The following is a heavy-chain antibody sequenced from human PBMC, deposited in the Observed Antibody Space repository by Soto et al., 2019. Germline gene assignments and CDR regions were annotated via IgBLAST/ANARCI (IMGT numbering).Heavy chain of an antibody. J-gene: IGHJ4*02. V-gene: IGHV3-23*01. D-gene: IGHD6-19*01. CDR2: ISGSGGST. Sequence: EVQLLESGGGLVQPGGSLRLSCAASGFTFSSGAMSWVRQAPGKGLEWVSSISGSGGSTSCADSVKGRFTISRDNSKNTLDLHMNNLRADDTAVYYYAKGNWGHVAAFHFDWWGQGTLVTVSS. CDR1: GFTFSSGA. CDR3: AKGNWGHVAAFHFDW.